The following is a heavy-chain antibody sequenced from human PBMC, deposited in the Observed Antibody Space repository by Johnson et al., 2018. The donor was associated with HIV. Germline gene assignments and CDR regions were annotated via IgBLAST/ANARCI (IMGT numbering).Heavy chain of an antibody. J-gene: IGHJ3*02. CDR1: GFTFSPYW. V-gene: IGHV3-74*01. CDR3: AKEGRGGAFDI. D-gene: IGHD2-15*01. CDR2: INSDGSTT. Sequence: VQLVESGGGVVQPGRSLRLSCAASGFTFSPYWMHWVRQAPGQGLVWVSRINSDGSTTSYADSVKGRFTISRDNAKNTLYLQMNSLRAEDTAVYYCAKEGRGGAFDIWGQGTMVTVSS.